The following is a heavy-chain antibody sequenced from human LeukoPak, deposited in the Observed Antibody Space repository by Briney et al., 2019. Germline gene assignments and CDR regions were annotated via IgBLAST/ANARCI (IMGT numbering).Heavy chain of an antibody. D-gene: IGHD6-6*01. CDR3: ARDGSSSSPLDY. Sequence: PGGSLRLSCAASGFTFSSYGMRWVRQAPGKGLEWVAVIWYDGSNKYYADSVKGRFTISRDNSKNTLYLQMNSLRAEDTAVYYCARDGSSSSPLDYWGQGTLVTVSS. CDR2: IWYDGSNK. J-gene: IGHJ4*02. V-gene: IGHV3-33*01. CDR1: GFTFSSYG.